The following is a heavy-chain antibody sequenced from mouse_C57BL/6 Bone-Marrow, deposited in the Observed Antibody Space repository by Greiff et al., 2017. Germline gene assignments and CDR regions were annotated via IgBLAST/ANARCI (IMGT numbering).Heavy chain of an antibody. D-gene: IGHD2-1*01. Sequence: VQVAESGPELVKPGASVKMSCKASGYTFTTYPIKWVKQNHGKSLEWIGNFHPNHDNTKYNEKFKGKATLTVEKSSSTVYLELSRLTSDDSDDYYSARGGNYGGYYLDYWGQGTTLTVSS. V-gene: IGHV1-47*01. CDR2: FHPNHDNT. CDR1: GYTFTTYP. CDR3: ARGGNYGGYYLDY. J-gene: IGHJ2*01.